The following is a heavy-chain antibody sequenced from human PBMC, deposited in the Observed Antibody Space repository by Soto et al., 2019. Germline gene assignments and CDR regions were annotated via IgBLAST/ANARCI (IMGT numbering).Heavy chain of an antibody. CDR2: IYYSGST. CDR3: ARGIEGWYQGRYYYGMDV. CDR1: GGSVSSGSYY. J-gene: IGHJ6*02. Sequence: QVQLQESGPGLVKPSETLSLTCTVSGGSVSSGSYYWSWIRQPPGKGLEWIGYIYYSGSTNYNPSLKCRVTISGDTSKNQFSLTLSSVTAADTAVYYCARGIEGWYQGRYYYGMDVWGQGTTVTVSS. D-gene: IGHD6-19*01. V-gene: IGHV4-61*01.